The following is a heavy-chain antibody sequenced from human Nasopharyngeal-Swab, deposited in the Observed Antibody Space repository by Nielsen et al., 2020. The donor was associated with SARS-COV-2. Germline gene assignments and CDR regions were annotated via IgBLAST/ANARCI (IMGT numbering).Heavy chain of an antibody. CDR3: ARGRYEYYYDSSGYYSDCYYMDV. D-gene: IGHD3-22*01. J-gene: IGHJ6*03. CDR2: INHSGST. Sequence: SETLSFTCAVYGGSFSGYYWSWIRQPPGKGLEWIGEINHSGSTNYNPSLKSRVTISVDTSKNQFSLKLSSVTAADTAVYYCARGRYEYYYDSSGYYSDCYYMDVWGKGTTVTVSS. CDR1: GGSFSGYY. V-gene: IGHV4-34*01.